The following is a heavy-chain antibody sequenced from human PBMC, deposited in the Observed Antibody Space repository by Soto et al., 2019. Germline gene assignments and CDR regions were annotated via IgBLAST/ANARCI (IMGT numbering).Heavy chain of an antibody. Sequence: GGSLRLSCAASGFSLSPYWMHWVRQVPGRGLEWVARLSSDGFGAAYADSVKGRFFISRDIARNTLSLQMNSLRADGTAVYYCARDLGGPDYWGRGTSVTSPQ. J-gene: IGHJ4*02. CDR2: LSSDGFGA. CDR1: GFSLSPYW. D-gene: IGHD3-16*01. CDR3: ARDLGGPDY. V-gene: IGHV3-74*03.